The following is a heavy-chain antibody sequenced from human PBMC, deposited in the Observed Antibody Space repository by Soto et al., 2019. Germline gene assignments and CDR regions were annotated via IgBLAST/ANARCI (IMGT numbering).Heavy chain of an antibody. D-gene: IGHD3-10*01. J-gene: IGHJ6*02. V-gene: IGHV4-34*01. CDR1: GGSFSGYY. Sequence: SETLSLTCAVYGGSFSGYYWSWIRQPPGKGLERIGEINHSGSTNFNPSLKSRVTISVDTSKNQFSLKLTSVTAADTAVYYCARGPHYYASGSFIFYSYGLDVWGQGTTVTVSS. CDR2: INHSGST. CDR3: ARGPHYYASGSFIFYSYGLDV.